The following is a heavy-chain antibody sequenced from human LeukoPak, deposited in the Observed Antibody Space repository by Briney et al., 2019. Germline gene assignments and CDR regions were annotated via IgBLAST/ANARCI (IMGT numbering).Heavy chain of an antibody. CDR2: INHSGST. D-gene: IGHD3-10*01. V-gene: IGHV4-34*01. Sequence: PSETLSLTCAVYGGSFSGYYWSWIRQPPGKGLEWIGEINHSGSTNYNPSLKSRVTISVDTSKNQFSLNLSSVTAADTAVYYCARHWMGIRGSDAFDIWGQGTMVTVSS. CDR1: GGSFSGYY. CDR3: ARHWMGIRGSDAFDI. J-gene: IGHJ3*02.